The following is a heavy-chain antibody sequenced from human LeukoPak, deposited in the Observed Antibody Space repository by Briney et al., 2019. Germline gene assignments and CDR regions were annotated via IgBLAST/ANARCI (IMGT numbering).Heavy chain of an antibody. CDR3: ARESPYLWFGEQNYYYYYYMDV. CDR1: GGSFSGYY. J-gene: IGHJ6*03. CDR2: IYTSGST. D-gene: IGHD3-10*01. V-gene: IGHV4-4*08. Sequence: PSETLSLTCAVYGGSFSGYYWSWIRQPPGKGLEWIGRIYTSGSTNYNPSLKSRVTISVDTSKNQFSLKLSSVTAADTAVYYCARESPYLWFGEQNYYYYYYMDVWGKGTTVTISS.